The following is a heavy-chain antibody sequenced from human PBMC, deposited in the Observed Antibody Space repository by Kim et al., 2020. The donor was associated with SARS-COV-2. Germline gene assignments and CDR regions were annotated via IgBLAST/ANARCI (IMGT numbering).Heavy chain of an antibody. CDR3: SRDRCAGCSFDSFDI. CDR2: INDIGNT. D-gene: IGHD2-8*02. Sequence: SETLSLTCTISGGSMTVYYWNWIRQAPGKGLEWIGCINDIGNTTYNPSLKSRVVVTADASNSHFSLGLRSVTSADTAVYYCSRDRCAGCSFDSFDIWVLG. V-gene: IGHV4-59*12. J-gene: IGHJ3*02. CDR1: GGSMTVYY.